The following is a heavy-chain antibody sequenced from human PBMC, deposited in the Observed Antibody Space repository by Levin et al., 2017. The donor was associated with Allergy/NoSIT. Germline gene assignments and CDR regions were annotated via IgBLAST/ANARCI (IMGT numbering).Heavy chain of an antibody. V-gene: IGHV3-11*03. D-gene: IGHD2-21*01. CDR2: TSSSGRDT. CDR1: GFSFSDYY. J-gene: IGHJ6*02. CDR3: ATHIPYYDQYGMDV. Sequence: PGGSLRLSCAASGFSFSDYYMSWVRQAPGKGLEWVSCTSSSGRDTKYAGSVKGRFTISRANAKNSLYLQMNSLRVEDTAVYYCATHIPYYDQYGMDVWGQGTTVTVSS.